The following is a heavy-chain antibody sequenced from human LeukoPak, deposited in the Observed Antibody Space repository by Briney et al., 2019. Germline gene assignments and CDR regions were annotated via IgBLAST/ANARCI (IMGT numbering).Heavy chain of an antibody. V-gene: IGHV3-7*01. J-gene: IGHJ3*01. CDR1: GFSFSGYW. Sequence: GGSLRLSCAAPGFSFSGYWMSWVRQVPGKGLEWVANIKKDGSETHYVDSVRGRFTISRDNAQNSLYLQMNRLRDEDSALYYCARTAGALPFDLWGQGTMVSVSS. CDR2: IKKDGSET. D-gene: IGHD1-14*01. CDR3: ARTAGALPFDL.